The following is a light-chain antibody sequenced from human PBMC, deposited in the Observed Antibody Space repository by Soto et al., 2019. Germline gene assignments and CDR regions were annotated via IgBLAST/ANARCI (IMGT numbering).Light chain of an antibody. V-gene: IGKV3-11*01. J-gene: IGKJ2*01. CDR3: QQRSNWPSYT. CDR1: QSVSSY. Sequence: EIVLTQSPATLSLSPGERATLSFRASQSVSSYLAWYQQKPGQAPRLLIYDASNRATGIPARFSGSGSGTDFTLTISSLEPEDFAVYYCQQRSNWPSYTFGQGTKVDIK. CDR2: DAS.